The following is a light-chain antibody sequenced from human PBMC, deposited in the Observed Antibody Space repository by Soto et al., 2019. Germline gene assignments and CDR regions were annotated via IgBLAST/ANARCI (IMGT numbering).Light chain of an antibody. CDR3: QVWDSSTV. V-gene: IGLV3-9*01. Sequence: SYGLTQPLSVSVALGQTARITCGGNNIGSKNVHWYQQKPGQAPVLVIYRDSNRPSGIPERFSGSNSGNTATLTISRAQAGDEADYYCQVWDSSTVFGGGTKLTVL. CDR2: RDS. J-gene: IGLJ2*01. CDR1: NIGSKN.